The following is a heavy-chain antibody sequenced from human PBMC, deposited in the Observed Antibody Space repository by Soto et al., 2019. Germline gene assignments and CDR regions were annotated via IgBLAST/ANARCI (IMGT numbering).Heavy chain of an antibody. V-gene: IGHV3-30*03. CDR2: RSHAGGTG. J-gene: IGHJ4*02. D-gene: IGHD4-17*01. Sequence: PEGCMRRPWSAGGCRLGDYSSDWCRQSPRKGLEWVAVRSHAGGTGYYADSVRGRCTGSRDNSKNILYLQMNSLRPEDTAVHFRAPDGSTTVYRWEDYCRQGTLVVVSS. CDR1: GCRLGDYS. CDR3: APDGSTTVYRWEDY.